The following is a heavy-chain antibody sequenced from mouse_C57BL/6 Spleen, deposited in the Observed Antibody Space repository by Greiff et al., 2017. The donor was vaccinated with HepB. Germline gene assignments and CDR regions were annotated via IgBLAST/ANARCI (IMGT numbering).Heavy chain of an antibody. CDR2: IYPGSGST. V-gene: IGHV1-55*01. Sequence: VQLQQPGAELVKPGASVKMSCKASGYTFTSYWITWVKQRPGQGLEWIGDIYPGSGSTNYNEKFKSKATLTVDTSSSTAYMQLSSLTFEDSAVYYCARGGYFLGYFDYWGQGTTLTVSS. CDR3: ARGGYFLGYFDY. J-gene: IGHJ2*01. CDR1: GYTFTSYW. D-gene: IGHD1-2*01.